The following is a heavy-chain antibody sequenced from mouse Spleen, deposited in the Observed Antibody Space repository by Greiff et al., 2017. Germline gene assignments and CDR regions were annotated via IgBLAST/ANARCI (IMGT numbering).Heavy chain of an antibody. CDR2: INPYNGAT. D-gene: IGHD1-1*01. Sequence: EVQLQQSGPELVKPGASVKISCKASGYSFTGYYMHWVKQSHVKSLEWIGRINPYNGATSYNQNFKDKASLTVDKSSSTAYMELHSLTSEDSAVYYCARKESYYYGFDYWGQGTTLTVSS. V-gene: IGHV1-31*01. CDR3: ARKESYYYGFDY. CDR1: GYSFTGYY. J-gene: IGHJ2*01.